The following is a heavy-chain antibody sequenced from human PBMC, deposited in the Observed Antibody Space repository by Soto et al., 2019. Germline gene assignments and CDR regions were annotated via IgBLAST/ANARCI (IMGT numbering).Heavy chain of an antibody. V-gene: IGHV4-34*01. J-gene: IGHJ5*02. D-gene: IGHD4-17*01. Sequence: ETLSLTCAVYGGSFSGYYWSWIRQPPGKGLEWIGEINHSGSTNYNPSLKSRVTISVDTSKNQFSLKLSSVTAADTAVYYCARATMDYGDYEPPTSYWFDPWGQGTLVTVSS. CDR1: GGSFSGYY. CDR3: ARATMDYGDYEPPTSYWFDP. CDR2: INHSGST.